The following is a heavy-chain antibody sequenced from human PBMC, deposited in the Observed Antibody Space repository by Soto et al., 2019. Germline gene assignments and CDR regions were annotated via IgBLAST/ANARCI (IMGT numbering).Heavy chain of an antibody. CDR1: GFTVSGYY. V-gene: IGHV3-66*01. CDR2: IYSGGAT. CDR3: ARYGSGSYFPRS. D-gene: IGHD3-10*01. J-gene: IGHJ5*02. Sequence: EVQLVESGGGLVQPGGSLRLSCAASGFTVSGYYMSWVRQAPGKGLEWVSVIYSGGATYYADSVKGRFTISRDNSKNTLYLQMNSLRAADTAVYYCARYGSGSYFPRSWGQGTLVTVAS.